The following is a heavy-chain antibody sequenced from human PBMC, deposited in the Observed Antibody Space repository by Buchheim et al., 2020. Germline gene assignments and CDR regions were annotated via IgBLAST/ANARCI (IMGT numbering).Heavy chain of an antibody. D-gene: IGHD3-10*01. J-gene: IGHJ4*02. V-gene: IGHV3-74*01. CDR1: GFPFSIYW. CDR2: INREGTTT. Sequence: VQLVESGGGLVQPGGSLRLSCSAPGFPFSIYWMHWVRQAPGKGLAWVSHINREGTTTNYADSVRGRFTLSRDNGTNTLYLQMNNLRAEDTAVYYCVRDMYGSGDYWGQGTL. CDR3: VRDMYGSGDY.